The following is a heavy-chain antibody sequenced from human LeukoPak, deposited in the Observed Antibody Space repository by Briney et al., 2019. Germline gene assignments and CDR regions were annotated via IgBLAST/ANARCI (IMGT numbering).Heavy chain of an antibody. CDR2: IIPIFGTA. CDR1: GGTFISYA. V-gene: IGHV1-69*13. D-gene: IGHD7-27*01. CDR3: ASLRRTGVWFDP. J-gene: IGHJ5*02. Sequence: ASVKVSCKASGGTFISYAISWVRQAPGQGLEWMGGIIPIFGTANYAQKFQGRVTITADESTSTAYMELSSLRSEDTAVYYCASLRRTGVWFDPWGQGTLVTVSS.